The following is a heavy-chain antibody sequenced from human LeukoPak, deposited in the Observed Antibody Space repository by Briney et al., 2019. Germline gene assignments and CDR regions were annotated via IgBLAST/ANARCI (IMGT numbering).Heavy chain of an antibody. J-gene: IGHJ4*02. V-gene: IGHV3-23*01. CDR1: GFTFSSYA. Sequence: GGSLRLSCTASGFTFSSYAMSWVRQAPGKGLEWVSAISGSGGSTYYADSVKGRFTISRDNSKNTLYLQMNSLRAEDTAVYYCARDRGPAAGYDYWGQGTLVTVSS. CDR3: ARDRGPAAGYDY. D-gene: IGHD6-13*01. CDR2: ISGSGGST.